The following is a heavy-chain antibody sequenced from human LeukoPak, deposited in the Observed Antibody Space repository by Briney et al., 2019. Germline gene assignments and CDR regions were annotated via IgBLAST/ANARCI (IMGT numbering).Heavy chain of an antibody. D-gene: IGHD4-17*01. CDR3: ARNPNIHDYGDPLYFDS. J-gene: IGHJ4*02. Sequence: SETLSLTCTVSGGSISSSSYYWGWIRQPPGKGLEWIGSIYYSGSTYYNPSLKSRVTISVDTSKNQFSLKLSSVTAADTAVYYCARNPNIHDYGDPLYFDSWGQGTLVTVSS. CDR2: IYYSGST. CDR1: GGSISSSSYY. V-gene: IGHV4-39*07.